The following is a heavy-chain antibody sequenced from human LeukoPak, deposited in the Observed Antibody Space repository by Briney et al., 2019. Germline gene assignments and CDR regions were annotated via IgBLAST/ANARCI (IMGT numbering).Heavy chain of an antibody. CDR2: ISYDGVNK. Sequence: PGGSLRLSCAVSGFTFSSYGIHWVRLAPGKGLEWVAVISYDGVNKDYADSVKGRFTISRDNSKNTVFLQMNDLRVEDTAVYYCANTAAFLLWSDPLYYWGQGTLVTVSS. V-gene: IGHV3-30*18. J-gene: IGHJ4*02. D-gene: IGHD3-10*01. CDR3: ANTAAFLLWSDPLYY. CDR1: GFTFSSYG.